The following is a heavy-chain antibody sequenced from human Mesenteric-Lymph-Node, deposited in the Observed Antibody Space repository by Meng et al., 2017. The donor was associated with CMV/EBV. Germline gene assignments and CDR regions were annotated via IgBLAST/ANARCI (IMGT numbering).Heavy chain of an antibody. J-gene: IGHJ4*02. CDR2: INHSGST. V-gene: IGHV4-34*01. CDR3: ARSYYDSSEHYFDY. D-gene: IGHD3-22*01. CDR1: GGSFSGYY. Sequence: SETLSLTCAVYGGSFSGYYWSWIRQPPGKGLEWIGEINHSGSTNYNPSLKSRVTISVDTSKNQFSLKLSSVTAADTAVYYCARSYYDSSEHYFDYWGQGTLVTVSS.